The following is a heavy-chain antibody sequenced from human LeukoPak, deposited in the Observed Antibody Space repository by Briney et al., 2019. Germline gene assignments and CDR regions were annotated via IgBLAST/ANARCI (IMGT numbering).Heavy chain of an antibody. D-gene: IGHD6-6*01. CDR1: GYSICSGYY. CDR2: IYHSGST. CDR3: ARRPHYYNYYMDV. V-gene: IGHV4-38-2*02. Sequence: SETLSLTCTVSGYSICSGYYWGWIRQPPGKGLEWIGSIYHSGSTYYNPSLKSRVTISVDTSKNQFSLKLSSVTAADTAVYYCARRPHYYNYYMDVWGKGTTVTVSS. J-gene: IGHJ6*03.